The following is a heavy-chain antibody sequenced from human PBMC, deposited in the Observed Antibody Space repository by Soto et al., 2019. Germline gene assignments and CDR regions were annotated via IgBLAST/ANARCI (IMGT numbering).Heavy chain of an antibody. V-gene: IGHV1-24*01. Sequence: ASVKVSCKVSGYTLTELFMHWVRQAPGKGLEWMGGFDPEDGETIYAQKFQGRVTMTEDTSTDTAYMELSSLRSEDTAVYYCATDLEYYDSSGYHFDYWGQGTLVTVSS. CDR1: GYTLTELF. J-gene: IGHJ4*02. CDR3: ATDLEYYDSSGYHFDY. CDR2: FDPEDGET. D-gene: IGHD3-22*01.